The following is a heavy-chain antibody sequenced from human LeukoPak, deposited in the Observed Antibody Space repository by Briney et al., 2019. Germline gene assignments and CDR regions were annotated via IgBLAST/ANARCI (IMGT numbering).Heavy chain of an antibody. CDR1: GFTFSSFG. D-gene: IGHD3-10*01. CDR3: AKDSLFYDSGSYSYFDY. J-gene: IGHJ4*02. Sequence: GGSLRLSCAASGFTFSSFGMHWVRQAPGEGLEWVAFIRYDGSRKDYADSVKGRFTISRDNSKNTVYLQMNNLRPEDTTVYYCAKDSLFYDSGSYSYFDYWGQGTLLTVSS. V-gene: IGHV3-30*02. CDR2: IRYDGSRK.